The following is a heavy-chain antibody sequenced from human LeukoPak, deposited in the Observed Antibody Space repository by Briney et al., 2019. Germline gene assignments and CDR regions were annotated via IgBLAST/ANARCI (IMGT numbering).Heavy chain of an antibody. Sequence: ASVKVSCKASGYTFTTYAMNWVRQAPGQGLEWMGWINTNTGNLTYAQGFTGRFVFSLDTSVSTAYLQISSLKAEDTAVYYCARELLITRTWFDPWGQGTLVTVSS. J-gene: IGHJ5*02. CDR2: INTNTGNL. D-gene: IGHD3-22*01. V-gene: IGHV7-4-1*02. CDR1: GYTFTTYA. CDR3: ARELLITRTWFDP.